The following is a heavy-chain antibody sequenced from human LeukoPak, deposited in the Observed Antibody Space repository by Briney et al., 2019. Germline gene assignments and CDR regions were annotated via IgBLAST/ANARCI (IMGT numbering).Heavy chain of an antibody. CDR2: IYYSGST. D-gene: IGHD5-18*01. CDR3: ARPDMVTDSFDY. Sequence: SETRSLTCTVSGGSISSSSYYWGWIRQPPGKGLEWIGSIYYSGSTYYNPSLKSRVTISVDTSKNQFSLKLSSVTAADTAVYYCARPDMVTDSFDYWGQGTLVTVSS. V-gene: IGHV4-39*01. CDR1: GGSISSSSYY. J-gene: IGHJ4*02.